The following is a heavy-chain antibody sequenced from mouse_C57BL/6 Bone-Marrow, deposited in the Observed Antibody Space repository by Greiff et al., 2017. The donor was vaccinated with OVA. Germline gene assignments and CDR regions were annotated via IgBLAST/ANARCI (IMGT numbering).Heavy chain of an antibody. CDR1: GYSITSDY. Sequence: ESGPGLAKPSQTLSLTCSVTGYSITSDYWNWIRKFPGNKLEYMGYISYSGSTYYNPSLKSRISITRDTSKNQYYLQLNSVTTEDTATYYCARSGYYYGSSSYYFDYWGQGTTLTVSS. CDR2: ISYSGST. D-gene: IGHD1-1*01. J-gene: IGHJ2*01. V-gene: IGHV3-8*01. CDR3: ARSGYYYGSSSYYFDY.